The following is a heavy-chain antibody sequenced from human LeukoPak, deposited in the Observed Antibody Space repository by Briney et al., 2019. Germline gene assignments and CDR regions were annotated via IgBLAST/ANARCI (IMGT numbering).Heavy chain of an antibody. CDR2: IHYSGRT. Sequence: PSETLSLTCTVSGDSIRSYHWSWIRQPPGKGLEWIGHIHYSGRTNHNPSLRSRVTISVDTSKNQFSLKLTSVTAADTAVYYCAKHEGTAGPFDSWGQGTLVTVSS. J-gene: IGHJ4*02. CDR1: GDSIRSYH. CDR3: AKHEGTAGPFDS. V-gene: IGHV4-59*08. D-gene: IGHD6-13*01.